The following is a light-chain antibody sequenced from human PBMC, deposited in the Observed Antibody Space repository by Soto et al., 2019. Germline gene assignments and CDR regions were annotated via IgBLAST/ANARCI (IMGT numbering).Light chain of an antibody. J-gene: IGKJ3*01. Sequence: DIQMAQSPSTLSASVGDRVTITCRASQNIDSRWTWYQQKPGKAPKLLVYDASTLERGVTSTFSGSGSGTDFTLTITNLQPEDFATYYCQQYNSFSLFTFGPRTKVETK. CDR3: QQYNSFSLFT. CDR2: DAS. V-gene: IGKV1-5*01. CDR1: QNIDSR.